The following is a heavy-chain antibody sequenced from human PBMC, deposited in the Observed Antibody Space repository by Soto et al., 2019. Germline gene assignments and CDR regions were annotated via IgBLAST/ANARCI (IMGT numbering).Heavy chain of an antibody. V-gene: IGHV3-48*03. D-gene: IGHD3-3*01. CDR2: ISSSGSTI. CDR1: GFTFSSYE. CDR3: ARNGFWSGYYTYLDY. Sequence: PGGSLRLSCAASGFTFSSYEMTWVRQAPGKGLEWVSYISSSGSTIYYADSVKGRFTISRDNAKNSLYLQMNSLRAEDTAVYYCARNGFWSGYYTYLDYWGQGTLVTVSS. J-gene: IGHJ4*02.